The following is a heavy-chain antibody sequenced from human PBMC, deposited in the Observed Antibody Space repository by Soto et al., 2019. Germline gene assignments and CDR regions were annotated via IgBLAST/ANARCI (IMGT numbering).Heavy chain of an antibody. J-gene: IGHJ3*02. D-gene: IGHD3-3*01. CDR3: TRERFLEWLVGVRFWAFDN. CDR2: IYSDDRT. CDR1: GFTVSSNY. V-gene: IGHV3-53*01. Sequence: GGSLRLSCAASGFTVSSNYTNWVRQAPGKGLEWVSVIYSDDRTYYADSVKGRFTISRDNSKNTVYLQLNSLRAEDTAVYYCTRERFLEWLVGVRFWAFDNWGQGTMVTVSS.